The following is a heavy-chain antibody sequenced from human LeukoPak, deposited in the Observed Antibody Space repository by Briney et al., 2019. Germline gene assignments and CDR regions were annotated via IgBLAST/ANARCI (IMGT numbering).Heavy chain of an antibody. CDR1: VYTFTGYY. Sequence: ASVNVSCKASVYTFTGYYMHWVRQAPGQGLGWMGWINHNSGGTNYAQKFQGRVTMTRDTSISTAYMELSRLRSDDTALYYCARGCIQLWLLEYWGQGTLVTVSS. J-gene: IGHJ4*02. CDR3: ARGCIQLWLLEY. D-gene: IGHD5-18*01. CDR2: INHNSGGT. V-gene: IGHV1-2*02.